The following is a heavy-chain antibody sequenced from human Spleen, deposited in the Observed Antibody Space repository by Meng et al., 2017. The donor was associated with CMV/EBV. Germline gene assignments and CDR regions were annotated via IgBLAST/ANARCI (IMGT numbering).Heavy chain of an antibody. CDR1: GYTFTGYY. CDR2: INPNSGGT. Sequence: ASVKVSCKASGYTFTGYYMHWVRQAPGQGLECMGWINPNSGGTNYAQKFQGRVTMTRDTSISTAYMELSRLRSDDTAVYYCARARALEWLEALPDAFNIWGQGTMVTVSS. CDR3: ARARALEWLEALPDAFNI. J-gene: IGHJ3*02. V-gene: IGHV1-2*02. D-gene: IGHD3-3*01.